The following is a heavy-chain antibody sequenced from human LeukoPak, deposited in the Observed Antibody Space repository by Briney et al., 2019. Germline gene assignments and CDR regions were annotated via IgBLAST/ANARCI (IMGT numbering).Heavy chain of an antibody. D-gene: IGHD5-24*01. J-gene: IGHJ4*02. CDR3: ARQMGKR. Sequence: SETLSLTCTVSGGSISSYYWSWIRQPPGKGLEWIGYIYTSGSTNYNPSLKSRVTISVDTSKNQLSLKLSSVTAADTAVYYCARQMGKRWGQGTLVTVSS. V-gene: IGHV4-4*09. CDR2: IYTSGST. CDR1: GGSISSYY.